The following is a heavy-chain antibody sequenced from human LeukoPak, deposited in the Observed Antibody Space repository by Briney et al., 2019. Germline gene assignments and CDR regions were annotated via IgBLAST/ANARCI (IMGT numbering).Heavy chain of an antibody. V-gene: IGHV3-21*01. CDR2: ISSSSSYI. D-gene: IGHD3-10*01. Sequence: GGSLRLSCAASGFTFSSYSMNWVRQAPGKGLEWVSSISSSSSYIYYADSVKGRFTISRDNAKNSLYLQMNSLRAEDTAVYYCARGVRGVGGALDIWGQGTMATVSS. J-gene: IGHJ3*02. CDR1: GFTFSSYS. CDR3: ARGVRGVGGALDI.